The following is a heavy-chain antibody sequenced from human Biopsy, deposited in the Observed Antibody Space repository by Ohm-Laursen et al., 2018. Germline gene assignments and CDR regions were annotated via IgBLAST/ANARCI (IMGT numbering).Heavy chain of an antibody. CDR3: ARGSNDFGGLYFPR. CDR1: GGSFTGHY. Sequence: GTLSLTCTVSGGSFTGHYWSWIRQPPGKGLEWVGHISYTGYTSYNASLKSRVTISVDTSRNHFSLRLSSLTAADTAVYYCARGSNDFGGLYFPRWGQGTLLTVSS. D-gene: IGHD4-23*01. J-gene: IGHJ4*02. V-gene: IGHV4-59*11. CDR2: ISYTGYT.